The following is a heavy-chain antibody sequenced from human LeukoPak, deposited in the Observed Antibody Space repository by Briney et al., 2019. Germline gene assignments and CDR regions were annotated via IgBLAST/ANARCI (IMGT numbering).Heavy chain of an antibody. V-gene: IGHV4-39*07. Sequence: PSETLSLTCTVSGGSISTSNYYWGWIRQPPGKGLEWIGNIFYSGSTYYSPSLKSRVTISLDTSKNQFSLKLSSVTAADTAVYYCARWEDSRNAYDIWGQGTMVTVSS. CDR1: GGSISTSNYY. CDR2: IFYSGST. D-gene: IGHD1-26*01. CDR3: ARWEDSRNAYDI. J-gene: IGHJ3*02.